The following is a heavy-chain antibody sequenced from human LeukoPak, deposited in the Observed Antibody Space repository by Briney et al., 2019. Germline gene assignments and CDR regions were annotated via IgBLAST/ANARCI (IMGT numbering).Heavy chain of an antibody. V-gene: IGHV4-34*01. CDR3: ARGLKYYDILTGYWYYFDY. J-gene: IGHJ4*02. D-gene: IGHD3-9*01. CDR1: GGSFSGYY. Sequence: SETLSLTCAVYGGSFSGYYWSWIRQPPGKGLEWIGEIKHSGSTNYNPSLKSRVTISVDTSKNQFSLKLSSVTAADTAVYYCARGLKYYDILTGYWYYFDYWGQGTLVTVSS. CDR2: IKHSGST.